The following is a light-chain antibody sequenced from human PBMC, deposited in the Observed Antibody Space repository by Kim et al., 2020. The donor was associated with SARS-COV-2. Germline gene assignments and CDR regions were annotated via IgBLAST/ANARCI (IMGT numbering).Light chain of an antibody. CDR3: QVWDRSTASYV. V-gene: IGLV3-9*01. CDR1: HIGSKN. Sequence: LGPTARITCGGNHIGSKNVHWCQQKPGQAPVVVIYRDSNRPSGIPERFSGSNSGNTATLTISRVQAGDEADYYCQVWDRSTASYVFGNGTKVTVL. CDR2: RDS. J-gene: IGLJ1*01.